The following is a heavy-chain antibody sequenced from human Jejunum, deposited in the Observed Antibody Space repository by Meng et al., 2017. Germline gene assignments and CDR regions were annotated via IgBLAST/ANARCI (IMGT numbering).Heavy chain of an antibody. D-gene: IGHD6-6*01. CDR2: IYHSGST. CDR3: ASGQLVMGFDS. J-gene: IGHJ4*02. V-gene: IGHV4-4*02. CDR1: GGSIGSDNW. Sequence: QVQVQEPGPGLVKPSGTLSLTCAVSGGSIGSDNWWNWVRQPPGKGLEWIGEIYHSGSTNYNPSLKSRVTILVDKSKNQFSLKLTSVTAADTAVYYCASGQLVMGFDSWGQGTLVTVSS.